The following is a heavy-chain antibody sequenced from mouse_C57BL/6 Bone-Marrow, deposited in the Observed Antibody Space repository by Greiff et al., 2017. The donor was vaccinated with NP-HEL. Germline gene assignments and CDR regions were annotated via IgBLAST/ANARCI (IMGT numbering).Heavy chain of an antibody. CDR2: IISGGGSI. CDR1: GFTFSSYA. J-gene: IGHJ2*01. Sequence: EVMLVESGEGLVKPGGSLKLSCAASGFTFSSYAMSWVRQTPEKRLEWVAYIISGGGSIYYADTVKGRFTISRDNARNTLYLQMSSLKSEDTARYYCTREQRYFDYWGQGTTLTVSS. CDR3: TREQRYFDY. V-gene: IGHV5-9-1*02.